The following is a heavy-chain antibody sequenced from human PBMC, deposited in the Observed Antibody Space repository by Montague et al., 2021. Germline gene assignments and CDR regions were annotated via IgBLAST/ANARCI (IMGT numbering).Heavy chain of an antibody. CDR3: AVTNPYYYYGMDV. CDR2: IYYSRRT. D-gene: IGHD1-14*01. Sequence: SETLSPTCSVSGASISDYYWSWIRQTPGKGLEWIGYIYYSRRTNYNPSLKSRVTISVDTSKNQFSLKLSSVTAADTAFYYCAVTNPYYYYGMDVWGQGTTVTVSS. J-gene: IGHJ6*02. V-gene: IGHV4-59*01. CDR1: GASISDYY.